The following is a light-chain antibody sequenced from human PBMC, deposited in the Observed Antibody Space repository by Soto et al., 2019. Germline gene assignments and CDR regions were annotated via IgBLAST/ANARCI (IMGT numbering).Light chain of an antibody. Sequence: IQMTHSPASLSASVLYRVTISFLASQGIGNALGWYQQKPGKPPKVLIYGASSLQSGVPLRFSASGSGTDFTLTISSLQPEDFATYYCHQYQSYPITFGQGTRLEIK. CDR3: HQYQSYPIT. J-gene: IGKJ5*01. CDR2: GAS. CDR1: QGIGNA. V-gene: IGKV1-17*01.